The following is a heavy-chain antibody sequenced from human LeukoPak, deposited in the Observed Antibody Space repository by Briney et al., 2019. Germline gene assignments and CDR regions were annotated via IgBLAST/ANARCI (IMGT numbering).Heavy chain of an antibody. CDR3: ATAPKYYYLDV. CDR2: NHYSGGT. Sequence: PSETLSLTCSVSGASITNCYLTWVRRSPGKGLECIGYNHYSGGTNHTPSLKSRVTILIDATKNQFSLRLTSVTAAETAVYYCATAPKYYYLDVWGKGTTVTVSS. CDR1: GASITNCY. J-gene: IGHJ6*03. V-gene: IGHV4-59*03.